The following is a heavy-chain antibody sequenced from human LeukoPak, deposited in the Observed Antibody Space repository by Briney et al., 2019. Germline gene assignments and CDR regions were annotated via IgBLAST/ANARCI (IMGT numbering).Heavy chain of an antibody. CDR2: IIPIFGTA. Sequence: SVKTSCKASGGTFSSYAISWVRQAPGQGLEWMGGIIPIFGTANYAQKFQGRVTITTDESTSTAYMELSSLRSEDTAVYYCATPIFYDFWSGFDYWGQGTLVTVSS. CDR1: GGTFSSYA. V-gene: IGHV1-69*05. J-gene: IGHJ4*02. CDR3: ATPIFYDFWSGFDY. D-gene: IGHD3-3*01.